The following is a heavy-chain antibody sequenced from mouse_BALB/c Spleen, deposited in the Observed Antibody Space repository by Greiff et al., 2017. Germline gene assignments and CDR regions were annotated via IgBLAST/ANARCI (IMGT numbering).Heavy chain of an antibody. Sequence: VQLQQSGAELMKPGASVKISCKATGYTFSSYWIEWVKQRPGHGLEWIGEILPGSGSTNYTEKFKGMATFTADTSSNTAYMQLSSLTSEDSAVYYCAGSAYCDYWGQGTTLTVSS. V-gene: IGHV1-9*01. CDR2: ILPGSGST. CDR3: AGSAYCDY. J-gene: IGHJ2*01. CDR1: GYTFSSYW.